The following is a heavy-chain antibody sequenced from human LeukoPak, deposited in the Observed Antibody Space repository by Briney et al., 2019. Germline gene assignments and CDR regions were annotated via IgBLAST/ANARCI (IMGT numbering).Heavy chain of an antibody. CDR2: ISSSGSTI. J-gene: IGHJ2*01. D-gene: IGHD4-17*01. Sequence: GGSLRLSCAASGFTFSSYEMNWVRQAPGKGLEWVPYISSSGSTIYYADSVKGRFTISRENAKNSLYLQMNSLTAGDTAVYYCARDFKAGDGHWSFDLWGRGTLVTVFS. CDR3: ARDFKAGDGHWSFDL. V-gene: IGHV3-48*03. CDR1: GFTFSSYE.